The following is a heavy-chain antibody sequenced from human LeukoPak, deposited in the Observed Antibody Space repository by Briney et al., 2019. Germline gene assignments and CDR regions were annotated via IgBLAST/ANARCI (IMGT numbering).Heavy chain of an antibody. CDR3: ARDVRGSGWYHFFDH. D-gene: IGHD6-19*01. Sequence: ASVKVSCKASGYTFTGYYMHWVRQAPGQGLEWMAWINPNSGGTNYAQKFQGRVTMTRDTSISTAYMELSRLRSDDTAVYYCARDVRGSGWYHFFDHWGQGTLVTVSS. J-gene: IGHJ4*02. CDR1: GYTFTGYY. CDR2: INPNSGGT. V-gene: IGHV1-2*02.